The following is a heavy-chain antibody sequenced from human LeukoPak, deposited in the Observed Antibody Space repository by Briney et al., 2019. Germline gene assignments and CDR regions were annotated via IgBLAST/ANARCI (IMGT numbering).Heavy chain of an antibody. D-gene: IGHD3-16*01. V-gene: IGHV4-31*03. J-gene: IGHJ4*02. CDR1: GGSMSSGGYY. CDR3: ARVKGVSKFDY. CDR2: IYYSGKT. Sequence: PSQSLSLTCTVSGGSMSSGGYYWSWIRHHPGKSLEWIGYIYYSGKTYYNPSLKSRITISVDTSKNQFSLNLSSVTAADTAVYYCARVKGVSKFDYWGQGTLVTVSS.